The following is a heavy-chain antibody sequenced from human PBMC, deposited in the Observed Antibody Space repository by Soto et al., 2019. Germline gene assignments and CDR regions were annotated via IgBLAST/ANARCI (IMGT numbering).Heavy chain of an antibody. J-gene: IGHJ4*02. CDR2: INPSGGTT. CDR3: ARVRGGGSEYFFDY. D-gene: IGHD2-15*01. V-gene: IGHV1-46*01. CDR1: GYTFTRYN. Sequence: XSVKVSCKASGYTFTRYNVHWVRQAPGQGLEWMAIINPSGGTTYYVQKFEGRVTLATDTSTSTVYMELSSLRSDDTAVYYCARVRGGGSEYFFDYWGQGTLVTVS.